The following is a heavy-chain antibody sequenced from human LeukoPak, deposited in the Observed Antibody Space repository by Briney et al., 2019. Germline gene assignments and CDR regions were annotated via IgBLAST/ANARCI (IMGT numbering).Heavy chain of an antibody. CDR2: ISGSGGST. D-gene: IGHD6-19*01. J-gene: IGHJ4*02. CDR1: GLTFSSYA. CDR3: AKVFRAVAEGVDY. Sequence: PGGSLRLSCASYGLTFSSYAMSWVRQAPGKGLEWVSAISGSGGSTYYADSVKGRFTISRDNSKNTLYLQMNSLRAEDTAVYYCAKVFRAVAEGVDYWGQGTLVTVSS. V-gene: IGHV3-23*01.